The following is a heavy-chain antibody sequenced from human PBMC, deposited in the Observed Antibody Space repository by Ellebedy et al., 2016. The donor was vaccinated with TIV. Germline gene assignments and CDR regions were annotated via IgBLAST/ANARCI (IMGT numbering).Heavy chain of an antibody. J-gene: IGHJ5*02. CDR3: ARGTDYGQWDFDP. V-gene: IGHV1-2*02. Sequence: ASVKVSXXASGYTFTAYYIHWVRQAPGQGLEWVGWVNPRTGGTDYAPSFQGRVTMTRDTSISTAYMELSRLTSGDTAMYYCARGTDYGQWDFDPWGQGTLVTVSS. D-gene: IGHD4-17*01. CDR2: VNPRTGGT. CDR1: GYTFTAYY.